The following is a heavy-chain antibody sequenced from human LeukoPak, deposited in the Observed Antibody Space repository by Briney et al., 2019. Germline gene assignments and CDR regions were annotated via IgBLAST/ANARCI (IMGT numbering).Heavy chain of an antibody. V-gene: IGHV5-51*01. D-gene: IGHD1-26*01. CDR3: ARGSIVGATRNYFDY. CDR2: IYPGDSDA. CDR1: GYSVTNYW. J-gene: IGHJ4*02. Sequence: GESLEISCKGSGYSVTNYWIGWVRQMPGKGLEWMGIIYPGDSDARYSPSFQGQVTISADKSISTAYLQWSNLKASDTAMYYCARGSIVGATRNYFDYWGQGTLATVSS.